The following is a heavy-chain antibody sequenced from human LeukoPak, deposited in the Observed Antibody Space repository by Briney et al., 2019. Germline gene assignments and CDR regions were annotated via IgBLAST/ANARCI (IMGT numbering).Heavy chain of an antibody. J-gene: IGHJ1*01. V-gene: IGHV3-23*01. D-gene: IGHD3-22*01. CDR1: RFTFSTYA. Sequence: GGSLRLSCAASRFTFSTYAMSWVRQAPGKGLEWVSSISASGALTYYADSVKGRFTISRDNSKNTLFLQMNSLRAEDSAVYYCAADRERDPSCYYLVGGQGTLITVSS. CDR2: ISASGALT. CDR3: AADRERDPSCYYLV.